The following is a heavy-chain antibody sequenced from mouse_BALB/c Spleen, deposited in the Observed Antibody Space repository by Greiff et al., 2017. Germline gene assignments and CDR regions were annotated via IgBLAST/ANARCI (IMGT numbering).Heavy chain of an antibody. V-gene: IGHV1-14*01. CDR3: ARSGYFDV. J-gene: IGHJ1*01. CDR1: GFNIKDTY. Sequence: EVQLQQSGAELVKPGASVKLSCTASGFNIKDTYMHWVKQKPGQGLEWIGYINPYNDGTKYNEKFKGKATLTSDKSSSTAYMELSSLTSEDSAVYYCARSGYFDVWGAGTTVTVSS. CDR2: INPYNDGT.